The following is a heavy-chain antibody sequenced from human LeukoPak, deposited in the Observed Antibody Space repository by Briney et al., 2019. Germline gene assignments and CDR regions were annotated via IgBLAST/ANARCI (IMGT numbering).Heavy chain of an antibody. CDR1: GFTFSSYS. CDR2: ISSSSSTI. CDR3: ARESPSGWYLGYYYYMDV. J-gene: IGHJ6*03. Sequence: GGSLRLSCAASGFTFSSYSMNWVRQAPGKGLEWVSYISSSSSTIYYADSVKGRFTISRDNAKNSPYLQMNSLRAEDTAVYYCARESPSGWYLGYYYYMDVWGKGTTVTVSS. V-gene: IGHV3-48*04. D-gene: IGHD6-19*01.